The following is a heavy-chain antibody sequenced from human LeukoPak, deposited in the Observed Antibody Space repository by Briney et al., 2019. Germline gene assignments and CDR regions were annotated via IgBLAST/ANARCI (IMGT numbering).Heavy chain of an antibody. V-gene: IGHV3-7*01. Sequence: GGSLRLSCAASGFSLSGYWMTWVRQAPGKGLEWVANIKDDGSRKHDVDSARGRFTISRDNAKNSLYLDMNSLRAEDTAVYYCARECIDGYYESSGYGLWGQGTLVTVSS. J-gene: IGHJ4*02. CDR2: IKDDGSRK. D-gene: IGHD3-22*01. CDR3: ARECIDGYYESSGYGL. CDR1: GFSLSGYW.